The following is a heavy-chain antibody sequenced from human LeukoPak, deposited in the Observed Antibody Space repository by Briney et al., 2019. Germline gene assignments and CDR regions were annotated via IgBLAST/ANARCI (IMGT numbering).Heavy chain of an antibody. J-gene: IGHJ3*01. CDR2: ISYTGST. Sequence: PSETLSLTCSVSGGSIRSYYWSWIRQPPGKGLEWVGYISYTGSTNYNPSLKSRVSISVDMSKNQFSLKLSSVTAADTAVYYCARKSWPHDAFDFWGQGTLVSVSS. CDR1: GGSIRSYY. CDR3: ARKSWPHDAFDF. D-gene: IGHD6-13*01. V-gene: IGHV4-59*08.